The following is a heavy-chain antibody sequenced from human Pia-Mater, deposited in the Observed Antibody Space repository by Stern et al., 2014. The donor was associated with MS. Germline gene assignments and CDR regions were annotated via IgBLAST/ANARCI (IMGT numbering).Heavy chain of an antibody. CDR1: GGNFKRNA. Sequence: VKLVESGAEVKKPGSSVKVSCKASGGNFKRNAISWVRQPPGQGLEWMGGIIPIIATVNYAQKFQGRVTITADESTSTVYMKVSSLRSEDTAMYYCARDRAAAVGIGYYYGMDVWGQGTTVTVSS. CDR3: ARDRAAAVGIGYYYGMDV. D-gene: IGHD6-13*01. J-gene: IGHJ6*02. V-gene: IGHV1-69*01. CDR2: IIPIIATV.